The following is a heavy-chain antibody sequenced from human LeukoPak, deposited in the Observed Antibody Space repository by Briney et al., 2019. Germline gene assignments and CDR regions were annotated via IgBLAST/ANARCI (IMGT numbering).Heavy chain of an antibody. CDR2: ISGSGGST. CDR1: GFTFSSYG. D-gene: IGHD3-10*01. CDR3: AKDPYYYGSGNTDFDY. J-gene: IGHJ4*02. Sequence: GGSLRLSCAASGFTFSSYGMSWVRQAPGKGLEWVSAISGSGGSTYYADSVKGRFTISRDNSKNTLYLQMNSLRAEDTAVYYYAKDPYYYGSGNTDFDYWGQGTLVTVSS. V-gene: IGHV3-23*01.